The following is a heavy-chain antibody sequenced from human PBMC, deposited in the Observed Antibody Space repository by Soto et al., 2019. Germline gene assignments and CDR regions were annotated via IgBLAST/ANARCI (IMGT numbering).Heavy chain of an antibody. D-gene: IGHD6-19*01. V-gene: IGHV5-10-1*01. CDR2: IDPSDSYT. CDR3: ARQTRYSSGFRHYYGMDV. J-gene: IGHJ6*02. CDR1: GYSFTSYW. Sequence: GESLKISCKGSGYSFTSYWISWVRQMPGKGLEWMGRIDPSDSYTNYSPSFQGHVTISADKSISTAYLQWSSLKASDTAMYYCARQTRYSSGFRHYYGMDVWGQGTTVTVSS.